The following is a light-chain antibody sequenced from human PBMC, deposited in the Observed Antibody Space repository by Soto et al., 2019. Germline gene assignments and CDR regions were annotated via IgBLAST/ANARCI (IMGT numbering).Light chain of an antibody. CDR3: MQATQFPYT. CDR2: KIS. CDR1: QSLVHSDGNTY. V-gene: IGKV2-24*01. Sequence: DIVMTQTPLSSPVTLGQPASISCRSRQSLVHSDGNTYLSWLQQRPGQPPRLLIYKISKRFSGVPDRFSGSGAGTDFTLNISRVEAEDVGVYYCMQATQFPYTFGQGTKLEIK. J-gene: IGKJ2*01.